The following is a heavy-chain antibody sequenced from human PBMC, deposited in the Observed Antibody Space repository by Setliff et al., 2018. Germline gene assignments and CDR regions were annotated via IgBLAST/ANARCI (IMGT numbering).Heavy chain of an antibody. CDR3: ARHKSNGSGSYPSLYMDV. CDR2: IYCSGST. Sequence: SETLSLTCRVSAGSISSGNYYWGLIRQPPGKGLEWVATIYCSGSTYSNPSLKSRLIISVDAPDNQFSVKLSSVTAADTAVYYCARHKSNGSGSYPSLYMDVWGKGIMVTVSS. V-gene: IGHV4-39*01. J-gene: IGHJ6*03. CDR1: AGSISSGNYY. D-gene: IGHD3-10*01.